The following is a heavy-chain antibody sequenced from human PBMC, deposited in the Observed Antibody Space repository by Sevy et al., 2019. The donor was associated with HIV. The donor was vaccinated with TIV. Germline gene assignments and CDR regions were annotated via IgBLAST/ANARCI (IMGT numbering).Heavy chain of an antibody. CDR1: GFTFTTSG. V-gene: IGHV3-30*18. CDR2: ISYDEAHK. CDR3: AKDYSAGITMVRGAYRARGDDFDY. D-gene: IGHD3-10*01. J-gene: IGHJ4*02. Sequence: GGSLRLSCVTSGFTFTTSGMHWVRQSPGKGLEWVAVISYDEAHKNYADSVKGRFSISKDNSKNTLYLQMSSLRTEDTAVYYCAKDYSAGITMVRGAYRARGDDFDYWGQGTQVTVSS.